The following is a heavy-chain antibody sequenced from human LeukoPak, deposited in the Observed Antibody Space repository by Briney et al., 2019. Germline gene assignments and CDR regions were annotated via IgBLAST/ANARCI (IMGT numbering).Heavy chain of an antibody. Sequence: PSETLSLTCTVSGGSISSYYWSWIRQPPGKGLEWIGYIYYSGSTNYNPSLKSRVTISVDTSKNQFSLKLSSVTAADTAVYYCARHSSSWYGVYFQHWSQGTLVTVSS. CDR2: IYYSGST. D-gene: IGHD6-13*01. CDR1: GGSISSYY. CDR3: ARHSSSWYGVYFQH. V-gene: IGHV4-59*08. J-gene: IGHJ1*01.